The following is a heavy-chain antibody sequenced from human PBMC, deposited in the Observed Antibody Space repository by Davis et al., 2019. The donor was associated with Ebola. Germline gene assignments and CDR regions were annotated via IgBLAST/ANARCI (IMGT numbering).Heavy chain of an antibody. J-gene: IGHJ6*02. CDR1: GYTFTSYY. V-gene: IGHV1-2*02. CDR3: ARERGLVQTCGMDV. D-gene: IGHD2-8*01. CDR2: INPNSGGT. Sequence: AASVKVSCKASGYTFTSYYMHWVRQAPGQGLEWMGWINPNSGGTNYAQKFQGRVTMTRDTSISTAYMELSRLRADDTAVYYCARERGLVQTCGMDVWGQGTTVTVSS.